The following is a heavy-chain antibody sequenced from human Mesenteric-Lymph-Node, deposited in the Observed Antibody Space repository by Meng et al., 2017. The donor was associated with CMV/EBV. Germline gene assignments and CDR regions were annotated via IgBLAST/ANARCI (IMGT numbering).Heavy chain of an antibody. V-gene: IGHV3-48*03. D-gene: IGHD3-3*01. CDR3: AKGIGVTVFGTYGLDV. J-gene: IGHJ6*02. CDR2: ISSSGSTI. Sequence: GESLKISCAASGFTFSSYEMNWVRQAPGKGLEWVSYISSSGSTIYYADSVKGRFTISRDNAKNSLYLQMNSLRVEDTALYYCAKGIGVTVFGTYGLDVWGQGTTVTVSS. CDR1: GFTFSSYE.